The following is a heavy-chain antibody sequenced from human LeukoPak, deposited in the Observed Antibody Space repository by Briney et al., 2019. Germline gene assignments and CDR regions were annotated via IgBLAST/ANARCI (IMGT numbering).Heavy chain of an antibody. D-gene: IGHD6-13*01. CDR1: GGTFSSYA. V-gene: IGHV1-69*06. CDR3: AREKAAAPGLFDY. CDR2: IIPIFGTA. J-gene: IGHJ4*02. Sequence: ASVKVSCKASGGTFSSYAISWVRQAPGQGLEWMGGIIPIFGTANYAQKFQGRVTITADKSTSTAYMELSSLRSEDTAVYYCAREKAAAPGLFDYWGQGTLVTVSS.